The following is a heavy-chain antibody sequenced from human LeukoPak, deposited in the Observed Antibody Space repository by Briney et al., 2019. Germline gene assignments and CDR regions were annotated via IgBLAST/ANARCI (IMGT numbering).Heavy chain of an antibody. Sequence: SGGSLRLSCAASGFTFSSYWMHWVRQAPGKGLVWVSRINSDGSSTSYADSVKGRFTISRDNTKNTLNLQMNSLRAEDTAVYYCARTPTFFGYYFDYWGQGTLVTVSS. V-gene: IGHV3-74*01. CDR1: GFTFSSYW. CDR3: ARTPTFFGYYFDY. CDR2: INSDGSST. J-gene: IGHJ4*02. D-gene: IGHD3-10*01.